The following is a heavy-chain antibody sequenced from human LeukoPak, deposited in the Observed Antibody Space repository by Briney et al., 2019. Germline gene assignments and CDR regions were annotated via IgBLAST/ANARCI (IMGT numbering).Heavy chain of an antibody. J-gene: IGHJ4*02. CDR1: GFTFSSYG. Sequence: PGGSLRLSCAASGFTFSSYGMHWVRQAPGKGLEWVAVISYDGSNKYYADSVKGRFTISRDNSKNTLYLQMNSLKTGDTAVYYCTTDGAGAVENDYWGQGTLVTVPS. CDR3: TTDGAGAVENDY. D-gene: IGHD6-19*01. CDR2: ISYDGSNK. V-gene: IGHV3-30*03.